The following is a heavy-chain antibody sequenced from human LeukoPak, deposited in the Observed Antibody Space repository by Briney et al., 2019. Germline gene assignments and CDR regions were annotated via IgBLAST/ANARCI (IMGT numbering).Heavy chain of an antibody. D-gene: IGHD3-22*01. CDR1: GYTFTGYY. J-gene: IGHJ6*02. Sequence: ASVKVSFKASGYTFTGYYMHWVRQAPGQGLEWMGWINPNSGGTNYAQKFQGRVTMTRDTSISTAYMELSRLRSDDTAVYYCAREEWYYDSSGYGMDVWGQGTTVTVSS. CDR2: INPNSGGT. CDR3: AREEWYYDSSGYGMDV. V-gene: IGHV1-2*02.